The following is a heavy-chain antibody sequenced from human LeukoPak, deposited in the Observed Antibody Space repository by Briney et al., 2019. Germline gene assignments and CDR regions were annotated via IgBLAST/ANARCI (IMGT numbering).Heavy chain of an antibody. D-gene: IGHD3-10*01. CDR1: GFTFDDYG. V-gene: IGHV3-20*04. J-gene: IGHJ4*02. CDR3: ARGGWFGELLFDY. Sequence: GGSLRLSCAASGFTFDDYGMSWVRQAPGKGLEWVSGINWNGGSTGYAGSVKGRFTVSRNNAKNSLYLQMNSLRAEDTALYYCARGGWFGELLFDYWGQGTLVTVSS. CDR2: INWNGGST.